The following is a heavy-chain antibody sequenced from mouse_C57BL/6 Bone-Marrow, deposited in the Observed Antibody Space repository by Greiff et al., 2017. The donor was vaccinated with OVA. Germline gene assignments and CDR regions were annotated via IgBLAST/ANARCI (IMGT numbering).Heavy chain of an antibody. CDR1: GFSLTSYG. CDR3: AKKGLYYPFAY. CDR2: IWRGGST. Sequence: VQGVESGPGLVQPSQSLSITCTVSGFSLTSYGVHWVRQSPGKGLEWLGVIWRGGSTDYNPAFMSRLSITKDNSKSQVFFKMNSLQADDTAIYYCAKKGLYYPFAYWGQGTLVTVSA. D-gene: IGHD2-1*01. V-gene: IGHV2-5*01. J-gene: IGHJ3*01.